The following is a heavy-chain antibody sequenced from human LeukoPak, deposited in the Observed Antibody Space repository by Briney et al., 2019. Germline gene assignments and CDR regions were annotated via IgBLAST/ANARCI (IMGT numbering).Heavy chain of an antibody. CDR3: VRHTGYCSPTDCHLYLQD. J-gene: IGHJ1*01. CDR1: GYTFTTYW. Sequence: GESLKISCEGSGYTFTTYWIGWVRQVPGKGLEWMGVIHPGDSDARYSPSFQGQVTISADKSISTAFLQWSSLKASDTAIYYCVRHTGYCSPTDCHLYLQDWGQGTLVAVSS. CDR2: IHPGDSDA. V-gene: IGHV5-51*01. D-gene: IGHD2-15*01.